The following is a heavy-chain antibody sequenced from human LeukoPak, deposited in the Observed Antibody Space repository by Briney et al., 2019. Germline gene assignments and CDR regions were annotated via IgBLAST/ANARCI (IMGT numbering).Heavy chain of an antibody. D-gene: IGHD3-9*01. CDR2: ISSSSSYI. CDR1: GFTFSSYS. Sequence: PGGSLRLSCAASGFTFSSYSMNWVRQAPGKGLEWVSSISSSSSYIYYADSVKRRFTISRDNAKNSLYLQMNSLRAEDTAVYYCARVWGYDILTGYYTSAFDIWGQGTMVTVSS. CDR3: ARVWGYDILTGYYTSAFDI. V-gene: IGHV3-21*01. J-gene: IGHJ3*02.